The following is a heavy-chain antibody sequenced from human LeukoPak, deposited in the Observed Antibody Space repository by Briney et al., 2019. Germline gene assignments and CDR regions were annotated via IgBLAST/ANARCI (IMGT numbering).Heavy chain of an antibody. CDR1: GGTFSSYA. D-gene: IGHD5-24*01. V-gene: IGHV1-69*05. CDR3: AREVEMATSDAFDI. Sequence: ASVKVSCKASGGTFSSYAISWVRQAPGQGLEWMGGIIPTFGTANYAQKFQGRVTITTDESTSTAYMELSSLRSEDTAVYYCAREVEMATSDAFDIWGQGTMVTVSS. J-gene: IGHJ3*02. CDR2: IIPTFGTA.